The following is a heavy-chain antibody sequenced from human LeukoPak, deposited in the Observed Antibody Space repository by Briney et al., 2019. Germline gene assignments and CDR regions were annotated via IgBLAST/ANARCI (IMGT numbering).Heavy chain of an antibody. V-gene: IGHV3-30*02. CDR2: IRYDGNLQ. Sequence: GGSLRLSCAASGFIFSNYGFHWVRQAPGKGLEWVAVIRYDGNLQYHADSVKGRFTVSKDNFKDTLYLHMNGLRPEDSAVYYCSREASEAFDIWGQGSMVTVS. J-gene: IGHJ3*02. CDR3: SREASEAFDI. CDR1: GFIFSNYG.